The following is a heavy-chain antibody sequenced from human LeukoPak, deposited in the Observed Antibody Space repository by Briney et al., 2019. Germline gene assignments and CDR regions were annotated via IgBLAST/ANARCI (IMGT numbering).Heavy chain of an antibody. Sequence: GGSLRLSCAASGFTFSSYAMSWVRQAPGKGLEWVSAISGSGGSTYYADSVKGRFTISRDNSKNTLYLQMNSLRDEDTAVYYCARIRYYYHRGPDSDLYYFDYWGQGTLVTVSP. CDR3: ARIRYYYHRGPDSDLYYFDY. CDR2: ISGSGGST. D-gene: IGHD3-22*01. V-gene: IGHV3-23*01. J-gene: IGHJ4*02. CDR1: GFTFSSYA.